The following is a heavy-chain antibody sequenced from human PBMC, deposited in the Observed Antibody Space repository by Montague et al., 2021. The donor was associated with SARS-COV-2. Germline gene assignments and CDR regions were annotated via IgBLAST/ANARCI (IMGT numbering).Heavy chain of an antibody. D-gene: IGHD6-25*01. CDR2: IYWDDDK. Sequence: PALVKPTQTLTLTCTFSGFSLSTSGVGVGWIRQPPGKALEWLALIYWDDDKHYSTSLKTRLTITKDTSKNQVVLTMTNMDPVDTATYYCAHRRSGGSGPYFDYWGQGTLVTVSS. J-gene: IGHJ4*02. CDR1: GFSLSTSGVG. V-gene: IGHV2-5*02. CDR3: AHRRSGGSGPYFDY.